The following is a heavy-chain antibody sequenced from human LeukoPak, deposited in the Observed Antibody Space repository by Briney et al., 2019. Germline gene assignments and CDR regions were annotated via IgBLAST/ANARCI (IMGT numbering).Heavy chain of an antibody. CDR2: IKQDGSEK. J-gene: IGHJ4*02. Sequence: GGSLRLSCAASGFTFSSYWMSWVRQAPGKGLEWVANIKQDGSEKYYVDSVKGRFTISRDNSKNTLYLQMNSLRAEDTAVYYCARDMGEMATITSNFDYWGQGTLVTVSS. CDR3: ARDMGEMATITSNFDY. D-gene: IGHD5-24*01. V-gene: IGHV3-7*01. CDR1: GFTFSSYW.